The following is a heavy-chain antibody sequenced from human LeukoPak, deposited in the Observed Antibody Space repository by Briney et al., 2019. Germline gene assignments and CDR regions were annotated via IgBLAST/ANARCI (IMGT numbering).Heavy chain of an antibody. Sequence: GGSLRLSCAASGFTFSSYSMNWVRQAPGKGLEWVSYISSSSSTIYCADSVKGRFTISRDNAKNSLYLQMNSLRAEDTAVYYCARDFVVGYWGQGTLVTVSS. V-gene: IGHV3-48*01. D-gene: IGHD3-3*01. CDR3: ARDFVVGY. J-gene: IGHJ4*02. CDR1: GFTFSSYS. CDR2: ISSSSSTI.